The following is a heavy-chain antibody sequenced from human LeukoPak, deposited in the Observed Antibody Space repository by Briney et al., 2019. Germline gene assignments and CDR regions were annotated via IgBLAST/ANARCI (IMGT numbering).Heavy chain of an antibody. V-gene: IGHV4-39*07. J-gene: IGHJ4*02. CDR2: IYYSGTT. D-gene: IGHD4-17*01. CDR3: ARQTTVTRNFDY. CDR1: GGSISSSSYY. Sequence: PSETLSLTCTVSGGSISSSSYYWGWIRQPPGKGLEWIGSIYYSGTTYYNPSLKSRVTIPVDTSRNQFSLKLSSVTAADTAVYYCARQTTVTRNFDYWGQGTLVTVSS.